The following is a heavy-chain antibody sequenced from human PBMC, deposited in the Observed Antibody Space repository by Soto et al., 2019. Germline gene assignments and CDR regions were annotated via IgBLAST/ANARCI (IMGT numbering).Heavy chain of an antibody. CDR3: ARQTTVTTEGEIKDYYYGMDV. Sequence: SQTLSLPCAVSGGSISSGGYSWSWIRQPPGKGLEWIGYIYHSGSTYYNPSLKSRVTISVDRSKNQFSLKLSSVTAADTAVYYCARQTTVTTEGEIKDYYYGMDVWGQGTTVTVSS. V-gene: IGHV4-30-2*01. D-gene: IGHD4-17*01. CDR2: IYHSGST. CDR1: GGSISSGGYS. J-gene: IGHJ6*02.